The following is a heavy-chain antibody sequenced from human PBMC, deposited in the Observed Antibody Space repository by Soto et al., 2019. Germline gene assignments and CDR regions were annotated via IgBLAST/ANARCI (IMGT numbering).Heavy chain of an antibody. CDR3: ARGPGIAAAGPGYGMDV. V-gene: IGHV3-48*03. J-gene: IGHJ6*02. D-gene: IGHD6-13*01. Sequence: GGSLRLSCAASGFTFSSYEMNWVRQAPGKGLEWVSYISSSGSTIYYADSVKGRFTISRDNAKNSLYLQMNSLRAEDTAVYYCARGPGIAAAGPGYGMDVWGQGTTVTVSS. CDR1: GFTFSSYE. CDR2: ISSSGSTI.